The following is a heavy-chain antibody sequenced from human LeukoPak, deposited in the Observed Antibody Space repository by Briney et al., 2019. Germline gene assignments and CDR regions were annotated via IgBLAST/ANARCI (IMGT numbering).Heavy chain of an antibody. D-gene: IGHD3-10*01. CDR3: AREGWFGRYFDL. Sequence: SETLSLTCTVSGGSINSGSYYWSWIRQPAGKGLEWIGRIYSSGSTNYNPSLKSRVTISVDTSKNQFSLKLSSVSAADTAVYYCAREGWFGRYFDLWGRGTLVTVSS. V-gene: IGHV4-61*02. CDR2: IYSSGST. CDR1: GGSINSGSYY. J-gene: IGHJ2*01.